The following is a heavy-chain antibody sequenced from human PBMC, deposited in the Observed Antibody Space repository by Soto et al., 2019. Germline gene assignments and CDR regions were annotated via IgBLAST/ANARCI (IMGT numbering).Heavy chain of an antibody. D-gene: IGHD2-21*01. CDR1: GFTFSSYA. V-gene: IGHV3-23*01. CDR3: GKDRPPPRSFLDAFDI. CDR2: ISGSGGST. Sequence: GGSLRLSCAASGFTFSSYAMSWVRQAPGKGLEWVSAISGSGGSTYYADSVKGRFTISRDNSKNTLYLQMISLRAEGTAVYYCGKDRPPPRSFLDAFDIWGQGTMVTVSS. J-gene: IGHJ3*02.